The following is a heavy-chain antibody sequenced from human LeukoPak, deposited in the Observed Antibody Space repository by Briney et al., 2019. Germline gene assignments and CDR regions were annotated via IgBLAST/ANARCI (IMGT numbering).Heavy chain of an antibody. J-gene: IGHJ4*02. CDR1: GFTFTDYW. CDR3: ARARYSYTGIIDY. Sequence: GGSLRLSCAASGFTFTDYWMHWVRQAPGRGLVWVSRINTDGTSTKYADSVKGRITISRDNARNTVYLQMNSLRAEDTAVYYCARARYSYTGIIDYWGQGTLVTVSS. V-gene: IGHV3-74*01. D-gene: IGHD5-18*01. CDR2: INTDGTST.